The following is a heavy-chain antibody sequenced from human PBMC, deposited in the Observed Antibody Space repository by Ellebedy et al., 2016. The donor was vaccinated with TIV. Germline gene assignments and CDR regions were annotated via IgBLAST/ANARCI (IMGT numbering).Heavy chain of an antibody. CDR1: GFTFSTSA. D-gene: IGHD4-23*01. J-gene: IGHJ6*02. Sequence: GESLKISCAASGFTFSTSAMHWVRQAPGKGLEWVAIISYDGHNKYYADSVKGRFTISSNNSKNTLYLQMNSLRAEDTAVYYCARCPHQLRSSSYYGMDVWGQGTTVTVSS. CDR2: ISYDGHNK. CDR3: ARCPHQLRSSSYYGMDV. V-gene: IGHV3-30-3*01.